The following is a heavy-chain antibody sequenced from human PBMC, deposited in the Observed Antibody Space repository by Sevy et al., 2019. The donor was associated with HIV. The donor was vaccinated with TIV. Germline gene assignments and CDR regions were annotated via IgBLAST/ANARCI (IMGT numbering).Heavy chain of an antibody. J-gene: IGHJ6*02. CDR1: GFTFSSYE. Sequence: GGSLRLSCAASGFTFSSYEMNWVRQAPGKGLEWVSYISSSGSTIYYADSVKGRFTIYRDNAKNSLYLQMNSLRAEDTAVYYCAREEGWEVPAARFYYYGMDVWGQGTTVTVSS. CDR3: AREEGWEVPAARFYYYGMDV. D-gene: IGHD2-2*01. V-gene: IGHV3-48*03. CDR2: ISSSGSTI.